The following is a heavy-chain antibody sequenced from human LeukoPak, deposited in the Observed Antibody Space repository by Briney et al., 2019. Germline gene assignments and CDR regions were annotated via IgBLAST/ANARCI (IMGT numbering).Heavy chain of an antibody. D-gene: IGHD2-2*01. CDR2: IVGSDGST. J-gene: IGHJ6*02. V-gene: IGHV3-23*01. CDR1: GFTFSSYA. Sequence: GGSLRLSCAASGFTFSSYAMSWVRQAPGKGLEWVSSIVGSDGSTYYADSVKGRFTISRDNPKNTLYLQMNSLRAEDTAVYYCAKDSAIVPAAPYGMDVWGQGTTVTVSS. CDR3: AKDSAIVPAAPYGMDV.